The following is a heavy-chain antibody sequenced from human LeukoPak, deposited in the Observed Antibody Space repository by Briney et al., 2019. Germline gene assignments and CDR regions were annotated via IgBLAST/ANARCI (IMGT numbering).Heavy chain of an antibody. J-gene: IGHJ4*02. V-gene: IGHV4-4*07. CDR2: IYSSGIT. CDR3: ARHPQALAMEKGDYFDY. D-gene: IGHD6-19*01. CDR1: GGSISNYY. Sequence: PSETLSLTCTVSGGSISNYYWAWIRQPAGKRLEWIGRIYSSGITNYNPSLKSRVTISVDTSKNQFSLKLSSVTAADTAVYYCARHPQALAMEKGDYFDYWGQGTLVTVSS.